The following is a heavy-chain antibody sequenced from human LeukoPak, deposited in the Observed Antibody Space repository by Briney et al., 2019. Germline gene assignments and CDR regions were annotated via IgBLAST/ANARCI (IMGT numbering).Heavy chain of an antibody. CDR3: AKDLQRKVTAYDAFDI. Sequence: GGSLRLSSSASGFTFSGYAMIWVRHAPGKGLEWVSAISGSGGSTYYADSVKGRFTISSDNSKNTLYLQMNSLRAEDTAVYYCAKDLQRKVTAYDAFDIWGQGTMVTVSS. CDR2: ISGSGGST. J-gene: IGHJ3*02. D-gene: IGHD2-21*02. V-gene: IGHV3-23*01. CDR1: GFTFSGYA.